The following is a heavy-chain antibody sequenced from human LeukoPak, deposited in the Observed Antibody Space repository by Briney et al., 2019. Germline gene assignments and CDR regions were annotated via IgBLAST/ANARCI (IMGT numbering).Heavy chain of an antibody. J-gene: IGHJ4*02. V-gene: IGHV3-48*04. Sequence: GGSLRLSCAASGFTFSSYSMNWVRQAPGKGLEWVSYISSSSSTIYYADSVKGRFTISRDNAKNSLYLQMNSLRAEDTAVYYCARDKGVYGDYFPTLAPSNGIDYWGQGTLVTVSS. CDR2: ISSSSSTI. CDR1: GFTFSSYS. D-gene: IGHD4-17*01. CDR3: ARDKGVYGDYFPTLAPSNGIDY.